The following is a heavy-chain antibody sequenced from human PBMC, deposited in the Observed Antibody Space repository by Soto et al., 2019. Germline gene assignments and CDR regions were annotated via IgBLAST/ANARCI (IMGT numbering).Heavy chain of an antibody. V-gene: IGHV4-39*01. CDR1: GDSMTSSSYY. CDR3: ARHTRNQFDP. CDR2: IYYSERTSYNSGST. Sequence: SETLSLTCTVSGDSMTSSSYYWSWIRQPPGKGLAWIGSIYYSERTSYNSGSTYYSPSLKSRVTISGDTSKSQFSLKLSSVTAADTAVYYFARHTRNQFDPWGKGTLVTVSS. J-gene: IGHJ5*02.